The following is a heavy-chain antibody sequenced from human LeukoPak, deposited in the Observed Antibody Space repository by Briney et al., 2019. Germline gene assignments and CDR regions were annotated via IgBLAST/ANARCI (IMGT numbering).Heavy chain of an antibody. CDR1: GGSISTYY. CDR3: ARGLVGTTGEQNWFDP. Sequence: SETLSLTCTVSGGSISTYYWGWIRQPAGKGLEWIGRIYTSGSTNYNPSLKSRVTISVDNSKNQFSLKLSSVTAADTAVYYCARGLVGTTGEQNWFDPWGQGTLVTVSS. J-gene: IGHJ5*02. D-gene: IGHD1-26*01. CDR2: IYTSGST. V-gene: IGHV4-4*07.